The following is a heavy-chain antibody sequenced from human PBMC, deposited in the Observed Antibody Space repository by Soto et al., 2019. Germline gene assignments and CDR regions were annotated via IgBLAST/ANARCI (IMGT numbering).Heavy chain of an antibody. CDR2: ISGSGGST. J-gene: IGHJ4*02. D-gene: IGHD6-13*01. CDR3: AYSSTPFDY. Sequence: PGGSLRLSCAASGFTFSSYDVSWVRQAPGKGLEWVSAISGSGGSTYYADSVKGRFTISRDNSKNTLYLQMNSLRAEDTAVYYCAYSSTPFDYWGQGTLVTVSS. V-gene: IGHV3-23*01. CDR1: GFTFSSYD.